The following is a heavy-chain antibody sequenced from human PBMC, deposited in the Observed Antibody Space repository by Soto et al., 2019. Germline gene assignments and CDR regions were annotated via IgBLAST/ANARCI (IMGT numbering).Heavy chain of an antibody. Sequence: QVQLVESGGGVVQPGRSLRLSCAASGFTFSSYGMHWVRQAPGKGLEWVAVISYDGSNKYYADSVKGRFTISRDNSKNTLYLQMNSLRAEDTAVYYCEGGWDSSGYYYYYYYGMDVW. CDR3: EGGWDSSGYYYYYYYGMDV. V-gene: IGHV3-30*03. CDR1: GFTFSSYG. CDR2: ISYDGSNK. J-gene: IGHJ6*01. D-gene: IGHD3-22*01.